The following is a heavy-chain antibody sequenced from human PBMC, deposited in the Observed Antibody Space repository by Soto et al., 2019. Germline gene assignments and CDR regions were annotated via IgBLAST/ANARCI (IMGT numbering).Heavy chain of an antibody. D-gene: IGHD4-17*01. CDR2: ISGSGGIA. CDR3: ANHPRKDYGEN. CDR1: GFTFSTYA. Sequence: EVQLLESGGTLVQPGGSLRLSCAASGFTFSTYAMNWFRQAPGKVLEWVSDISGSGGIAYYSESVKGRFTISRDTSKNTLYLQMTSLRAEDTAVYYCANHPRKDYGENCGQGTLVTVSS. J-gene: IGHJ4*02. V-gene: IGHV3-23*01.